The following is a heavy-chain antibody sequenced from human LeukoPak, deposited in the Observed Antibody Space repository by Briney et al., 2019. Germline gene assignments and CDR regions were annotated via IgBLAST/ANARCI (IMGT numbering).Heavy chain of an antibody. J-gene: IGHJ4*02. CDR3: AKVVRAWYVIDS. D-gene: IGHD6-19*01. Sequence: SETLSLTCAVSGGSISSGGYSWSWIRQPPGKGLEWIGYIYHSGSTYYNPSLKSRVTISVDRSKNQFSLKLSSVTAADTAVYYCAKVVRAWYVIDSWGQGTLVTVSS. V-gene: IGHV4-30-2*01. CDR1: GGSISSGGYS. CDR2: IYHSGST.